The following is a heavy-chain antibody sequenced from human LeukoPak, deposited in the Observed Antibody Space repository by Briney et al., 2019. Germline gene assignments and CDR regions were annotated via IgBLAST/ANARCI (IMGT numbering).Heavy chain of an antibody. V-gene: IGHV3-21*01. D-gene: IGHD4-17*01. CDR3: ARWETTVTTLDY. J-gene: IGHJ4*02. Sequence: GGSLRLSCAASGFTFSSYSMNWVRQAPGKGLEWVSSISSSSSYIYYADSVKGRFTISRDNAKNTLYLQMNSLRAEDTAVYYCARWETTVTTLDYWGQGTLVTVSS. CDR1: GFTFSSYS. CDR2: ISSSSSYI.